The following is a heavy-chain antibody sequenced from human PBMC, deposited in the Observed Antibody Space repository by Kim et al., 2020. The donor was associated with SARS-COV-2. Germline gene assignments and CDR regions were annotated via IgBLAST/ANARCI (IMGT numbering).Heavy chain of an antibody. D-gene: IGHD2-21*02. CDR2: ISGGSNYI. V-gene: IGHV3-21*01. CDR3: ARGGGYCSGDYYGIDY. Sequence: GGSLRLSCAASGFSFSSYTMIWVRQAPGKGLEWVSSISGGSNYIYYADSVKGRFTISRDNTKNSLYLQMNSLRAEDTAVYYCARGGGYCSGDYYGIDYCGQGTLVTVSS. J-gene: IGHJ4*02. CDR1: GFSFSSYT.